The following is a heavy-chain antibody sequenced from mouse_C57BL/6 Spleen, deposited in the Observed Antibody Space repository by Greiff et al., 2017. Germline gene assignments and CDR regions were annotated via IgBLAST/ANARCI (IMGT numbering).Heavy chain of an antibody. D-gene: IGHD2-3*01. CDR2: FHPYNDDT. CDR1: GYTFTTYP. Sequence: QVHVKQSGAELVKPGASVKMSCKASGYTFTTYPIEWMKQNHGKSLEWIGNFHPYNDDTKYNEKFKGKATLTVEKSSSTVYLELSRLTSDDSAVYYCARGDGYYGWYFDVWGTGTTVTVSS. V-gene: IGHV1-47*01. CDR3: ARGDGYYGWYFDV. J-gene: IGHJ1*03.